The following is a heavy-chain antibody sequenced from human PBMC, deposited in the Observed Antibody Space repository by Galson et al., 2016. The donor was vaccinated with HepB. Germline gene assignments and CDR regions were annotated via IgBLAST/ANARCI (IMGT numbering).Heavy chain of an antibody. CDR2: ITPNGDAT. CDR3: GKHGGFDY. V-gene: IGHV3-23*01. D-gene: IGHD3-16*01. Sequence: SLRLSCAASGFTFTNYDMNWVRQAPGRGLEWVCGITPNGDATHYAHFVKGRFTISRDNSKNTLYLYLNNLTAGDTTTYYCGKHGGFDYWGQGALVTVSS. CDR1: GFTFTNYD. J-gene: IGHJ4*02.